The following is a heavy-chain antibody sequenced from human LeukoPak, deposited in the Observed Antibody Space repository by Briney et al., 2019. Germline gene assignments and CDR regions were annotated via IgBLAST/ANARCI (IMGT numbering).Heavy chain of an antibody. D-gene: IGHD6-13*01. CDR1: GGSISSSNW. V-gene: IGHV4-4*02. J-gene: IGHJ4*02. Sequence: SGTLSLTRAVSGGSISSSNWWSWVRQPPGKGLEWIGEIYHSGSTNYNPSLKSRVTISVDTSKNQFSLKLSSVTAADTAVYYCARGRSSWYSRHFDYWGQGTLVTVSS. CDR3: ARGRSSWYSRHFDY. CDR2: IYHSGST.